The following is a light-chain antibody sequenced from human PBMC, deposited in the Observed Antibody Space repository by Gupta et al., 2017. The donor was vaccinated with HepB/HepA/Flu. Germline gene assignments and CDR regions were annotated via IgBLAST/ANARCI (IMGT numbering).Light chain of an antibody. J-gene: IGLJ2*01. CDR2: EVD. V-gene: IGLV2-23*02. CDR1: RSDVGNYDL. CDR3: CSEAGSGTDVI. Sequence: SALTQPASVSGSLGQSITISCTGSRSDVGNYDLVSWYQQHPGKAPKLLSYEVDKRPPEVSNRFSGSKSANTASLTIAGLQPEDEADYFCCSEAGSGTDVILGGGTKLNVL.